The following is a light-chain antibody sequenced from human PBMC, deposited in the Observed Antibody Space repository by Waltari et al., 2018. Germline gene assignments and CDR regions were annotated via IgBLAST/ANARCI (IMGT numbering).Light chain of an antibody. CDR3: MQTLQTPT. CDR2: LGS. Sequence: DIVMTQSPLSLPVTPGEPASISCRSSQSLLHSDGYNYLDWYLQKPGQSPQLLISLGSNRASGVPDRFGGSGSGTDFTLKISRLEAEDVGVYYCMQTLQTPTFGGGTKVEIK. CDR1: QSLLHSDGYNY. J-gene: IGKJ4*01. V-gene: IGKV2-28*01.